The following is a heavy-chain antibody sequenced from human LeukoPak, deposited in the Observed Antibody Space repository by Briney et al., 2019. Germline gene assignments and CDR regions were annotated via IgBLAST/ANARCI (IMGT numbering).Heavy chain of an antibody. V-gene: IGHV1-2*04. Sequence: ASVKVSCKASGYTFTGYYMHWVRQAPGQGLEWMGWINPNSGGTNYAQKFQGWVTMTRDTSISTAYMELSRLRSDDTAMYYCARDAGGYDILTGYFDLWGRGTLVTVSS. CDR1: GYTFTGYY. J-gene: IGHJ2*01. CDR3: ARDAGGYDILTGYFDL. D-gene: IGHD3-9*01. CDR2: INPNSGGT.